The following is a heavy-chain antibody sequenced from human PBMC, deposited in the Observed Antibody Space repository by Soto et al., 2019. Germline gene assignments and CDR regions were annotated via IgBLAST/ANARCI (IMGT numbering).Heavy chain of an antibody. CDR3: ARGEDTAMAPFFDY. V-gene: IGHV4-30-4*01. J-gene: IGHJ4*02. CDR1: GGSISSGDYY. CDR2: IYYSGST. D-gene: IGHD5-18*01. Sequence: SETLSLTCTVSGGSISSGDYYWSWIRQPPGKGLEWIGYIYYSGSTYYNPSLKSRVTISVDTSKNQFSLKLSSVTAADTAVYYCARGEDTAMAPFFDYWGQGTLVTVSS.